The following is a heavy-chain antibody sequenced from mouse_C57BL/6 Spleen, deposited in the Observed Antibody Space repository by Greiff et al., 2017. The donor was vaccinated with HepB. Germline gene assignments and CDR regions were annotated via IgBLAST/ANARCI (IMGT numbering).Heavy chain of an antibody. D-gene: IGHD2-3*01. Sequence: VQLHQSGAELVKPGASVKMSCKASGYTFTSYWITWVKQRPGQGLEWIGDIYPGSGSTNYNEKFKSKSTMTVDTSSSTAYMQLSSLTSEDSAVYYCAREVYDGYLYWFAYWGQGTLVTVSA. J-gene: IGHJ3*01. CDR2: IYPGSGST. CDR3: AREVYDGYLYWFAY. V-gene: IGHV1-55*01. CDR1: GYTFTSYW.